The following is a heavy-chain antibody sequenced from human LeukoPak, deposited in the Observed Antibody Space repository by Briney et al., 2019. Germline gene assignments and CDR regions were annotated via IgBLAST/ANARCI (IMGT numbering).Heavy chain of an antibody. D-gene: IGHD6-19*01. J-gene: IGHJ6*03. CDR2: KYYSGST. V-gene: IGHV4-39*01. Sequence: SETLSLTCTVSGGSISSSRYYGGWIRQPPGKGLEWIGSKYYSGSTYYNPSLKNRVTIPVDTSKNQFSLKLSSVTAADTAVYYCARNIAVAGRGDYMDVWGKGTTVTISS. CDR1: GGSISSSRYY. CDR3: ARNIAVAGRGDYMDV.